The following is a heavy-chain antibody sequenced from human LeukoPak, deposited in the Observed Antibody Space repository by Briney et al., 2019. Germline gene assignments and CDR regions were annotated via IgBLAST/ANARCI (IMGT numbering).Heavy chain of an antibody. CDR2: IKQDGSAK. CDR1: GFTFSSYW. CDR3: ARARGSGGSGSYSFFDY. V-gene: IGHV3-7*03. Sequence: RLSCAASGFTFSSYWMSWVRQAPGKGLEWVADIKQDGSAKYYVDSVKGRFTISRDNAKNSLYLQMNSLRAEDTALYYCARARGSGGSGSYSFFDYWGQGTLVTVSS. J-gene: IGHJ4*02. D-gene: IGHD3-10*01.